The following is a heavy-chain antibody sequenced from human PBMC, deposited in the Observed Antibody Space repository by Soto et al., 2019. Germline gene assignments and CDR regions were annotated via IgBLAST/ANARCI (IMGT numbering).Heavy chain of an antibody. D-gene: IGHD3-10*01. Sequence: GGSLRLSWAASHFSFSTSLMNWIRQAPGKGLEWVANINPDGSAKYYVDSLKGRFTISRDNAKNSLDLQMDSLRAEDTAVYFCTRVPRGHWVDYWGQGALVTVSS. V-gene: IGHV3-7*03. CDR3: TRVPRGHWVDY. CDR2: INPDGSAK. J-gene: IGHJ4*02. CDR1: HFSFSTSL.